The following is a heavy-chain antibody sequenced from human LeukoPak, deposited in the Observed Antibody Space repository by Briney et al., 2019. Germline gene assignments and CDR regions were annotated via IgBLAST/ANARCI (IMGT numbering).Heavy chain of an antibody. J-gene: IGHJ4*02. CDR2: ISGSGGST. D-gene: IGHD4-11*01. V-gene: IGHV3-23*01. Sequence: GGSLRLSCAASGFTFSSYAMSWVRQAPGKGLEWVSAISGSGGSTYYADSVKGRFTISRDNPKNTLYLQMNSLRAEDTAVYYCAKDHDPYSYSNDYWGQGTLVTVSS. CDR1: GFTFSSYA. CDR3: AKDHDPYSYSNDY.